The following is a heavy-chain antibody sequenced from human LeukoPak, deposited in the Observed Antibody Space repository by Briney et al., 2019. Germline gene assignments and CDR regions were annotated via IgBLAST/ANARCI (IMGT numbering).Heavy chain of an antibody. Sequence: PSETLSLTCTVSGGSISSGGYYWSWIRQPPGKGLEWIGYIYHSGSTYYNPSLKSRVTISVDRSKNQFSLKLSSVTAADTAVYYCARDAHYDSRVAFDIWGQGTMVTVSS. D-gene: IGHD3-22*01. CDR3: ARDAHYDSRVAFDI. V-gene: IGHV4-30-2*01. CDR2: IYHSGST. J-gene: IGHJ3*02. CDR1: GGSISSGGYY.